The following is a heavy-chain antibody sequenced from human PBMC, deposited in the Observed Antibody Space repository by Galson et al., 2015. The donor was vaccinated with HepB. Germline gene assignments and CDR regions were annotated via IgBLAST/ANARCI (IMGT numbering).Heavy chain of an antibody. V-gene: IGHV3-7*03. J-gene: IGHJ4*02. D-gene: IGHD6-13*01. CDR2: INQDGTDK. CDR1: GFTFRNYW. Sequence: SLRLSCAAFGFTFRNYWMNWVRQAPGTGLECVATINQDGTDKYYVDSVKGRFTISRDNAKNSVNLQMNSLRAEDTAVYYCARSNSSSWYGGFDYWGLGTPVTVPS. CDR3: ARSNSSSWYGGFDY.